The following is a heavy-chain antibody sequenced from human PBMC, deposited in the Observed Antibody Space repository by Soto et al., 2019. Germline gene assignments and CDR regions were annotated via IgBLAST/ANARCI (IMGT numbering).Heavy chain of an antibody. D-gene: IGHD2-21*02. V-gene: IGHV1-69*12. J-gene: IGHJ6*02. CDR3: AGHCGGDGDALIRYYYYGMDV. CDR2: IIPIFGTA. CDR1: GGTFSSYA. Sequence: QVQLVQSGAEVKKPGSSVKVSCKASGGTFSSYAISWVRQAPGQGLEWMGGIIPIFGTANYAPKFQGRVTITADEATSTAYMELSSRRSGHTAGYYCAGHCGGDGDALIRYYYYGMDVWGQGTTVTVSS.